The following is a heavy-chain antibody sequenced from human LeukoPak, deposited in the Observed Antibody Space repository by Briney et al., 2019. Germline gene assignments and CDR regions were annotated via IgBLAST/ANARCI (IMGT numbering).Heavy chain of an antibody. D-gene: IGHD6-13*01. V-gene: IGHV3-9*01. CDR1: GFTFDDYA. CDR2: ISWNSGSI. J-gene: IGHJ4*02. CDR3: AKDMEASIAAAGTLFDY. Sequence: GGSLRLSCAASGFTFDDYAMHWVRQAPGKGLEWVSGISWNSGSIGYADSVKGRFTISRDNAKNSLYLQMNSLRAEDTALYYCAKDMEASIAAAGTLFDYWGQGTLVTVSS.